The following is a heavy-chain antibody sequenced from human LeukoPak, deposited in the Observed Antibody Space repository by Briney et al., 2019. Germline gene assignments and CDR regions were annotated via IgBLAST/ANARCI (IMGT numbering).Heavy chain of an antibody. CDR3: AKDIGSGWSFDY. CDR1: GFTFSSYS. D-gene: IGHD6-19*01. J-gene: IGHJ4*02. CDR2: IRGDGTTT. Sequence: GGSLRLSCAASGFTFSSYSINWVRQAPGKGLEWVSLIRGDGTTTYYADSVKGRFTISRDNSKNSLYLQMNSLRTGDTALYYCAKDIGSGWSFDYWGQGTLVTVSS. V-gene: IGHV3-43*02.